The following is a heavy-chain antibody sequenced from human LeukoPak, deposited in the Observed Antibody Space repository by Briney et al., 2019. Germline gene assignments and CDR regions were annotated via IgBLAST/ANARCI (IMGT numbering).Heavy chain of an antibody. J-gene: IGHJ4*02. D-gene: IGHD4-17*01. CDR3: ARDLDYGDYEDY. CDR2: IIPILGIA. CDR1: GGTFSNYA. Sequence: ASVKVSCKASGGTFSNYAISWVRQAPGQGLEWMGRIIPILGIANYAQKFQGRVTITADKSTSTAYMELSSLRSEDTAVYYCARDLDYGDYEDYWGQGTLVTVSS. V-gene: IGHV1-69*04.